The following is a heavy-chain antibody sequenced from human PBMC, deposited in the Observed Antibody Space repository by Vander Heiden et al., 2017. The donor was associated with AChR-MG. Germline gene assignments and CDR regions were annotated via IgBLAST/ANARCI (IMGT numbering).Heavy chain of an antibody. CDR2: IKQDASEK. Sequence: EVQLVESGGGLVRPGGSLRLSCAVSGFTFSTYWMSWVRQAPGKGLQWVANIKQDASEKYYVDSVKGRFTISRDNTRNSLYLLMNRLREEETAVYYCVKFSGDSSGWYSLPPRYDFESWGQGTLGTVSS. J-gene: IGHJ4*02. CDR1: GFTFSTYW. CDR3: VKFSGDSSGWYSLPPRYDFES. D-gene: IGHD6-19*01. V-gene: IGHV3-7*01.